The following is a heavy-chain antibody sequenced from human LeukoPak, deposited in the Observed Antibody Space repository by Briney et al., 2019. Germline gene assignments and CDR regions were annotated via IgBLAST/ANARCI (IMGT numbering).Heavy chain of an antibody. J-gene: IGHJ3*01. Sequence: PSETLSLTCTVARVSINDYYWTWIRQPPGKGLEWIGYVSSTGNTNSNPSLRSRVSMSIDASKKQFSLRPNSVTAADTAVYYCARPYYGHSVGDAYDVWGQGTLVTVPS. V-gene: IGHV4-59*01. CDR3: ARPYYGHSVGDAYDV. CDR2: VSSTGNT. D-gene: IGHD4-17*01. CDR1: RVSINDYY.